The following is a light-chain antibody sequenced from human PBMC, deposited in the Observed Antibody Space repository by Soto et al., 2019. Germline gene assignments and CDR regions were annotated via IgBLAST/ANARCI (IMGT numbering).Light chain of an antibody. CDR1: QSVSSN. J-gene: IGKJ5*01. CDR2: GAS. V-gene: IGKV3-20*01. CDR3: QQYGSSPSIT. Sequence: EIVLTQYPATLSLSPGERATLSCRASQSVSSNLAWYQQKPGQAPRLLIYGASSRATGIPDRFSGSGSGTDFTLTISRLEPEDFAVYYCQQYGSSPSITFGQGTRPEI.